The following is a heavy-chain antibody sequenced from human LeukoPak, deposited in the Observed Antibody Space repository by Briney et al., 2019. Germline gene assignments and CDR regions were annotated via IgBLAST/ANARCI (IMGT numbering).Heavy chain of an antibody. Sequence: SETLSLTCSVSGGSISSSNYYWGWIRQPPGKGLEWIGSIYYIGSTYYNPSLESRVTISVDTSKNQFTLKLSSVTAADTAVYYCARENDHFYDFWSGYPTTDYYYVDVWGQGTTVTVSS. CDR2: IYYIGST. D-gene: IGHD3-3*01. CDR3: ARENDHFYDFWSGYPTTDYYYVDV. CDR1: GGSISSSNYY. J-gene: IGHJ6*03. V-gene: IGHV4-39*06.